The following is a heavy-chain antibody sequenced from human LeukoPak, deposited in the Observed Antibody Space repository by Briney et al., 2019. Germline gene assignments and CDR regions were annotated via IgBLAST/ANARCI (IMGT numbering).Heavy chain of an antibody. D-gene: IGHD3-3*01. CDR3: ARSFGVVREGHYYYYYYMDV. Sequence: ASVKVSCKASGGTFSSYAISWVRQAPGQGLEWMGGIIPIFGTANYARKFQGRVTITTDDSTSTAYMELSSLRSEDTAVYYCARSFGVVREGHYYYYYYMDVWGKGTTVTVSS. J-gene: IGHJ6*03. CDR1: GGTFSSYA. CDR2: IIPIFGTA. V-gene: IGHV1-69*05.